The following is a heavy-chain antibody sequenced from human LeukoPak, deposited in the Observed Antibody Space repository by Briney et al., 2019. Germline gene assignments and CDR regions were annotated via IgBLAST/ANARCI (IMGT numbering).Heavy chain of an antibody. CDR1: GFTFSGYT. CDR2: IISHGGST. Sequence: GGSLRLSCAASGFTFSGYTLHWVRQAPGKGLEYVSAIISHGGSTHYADSVKGIFTVSRDNSKNTLYLQMDSLRAEDMAVYYCARITMGATSANFYYYFLDAWGKGTTVTVSS. D-gene: IGHD3-3*01. CDR3: ARITMGATSANFYYYFLDA. V-gene: IGHV3-64*02. J-gene: IGHJ6*03.